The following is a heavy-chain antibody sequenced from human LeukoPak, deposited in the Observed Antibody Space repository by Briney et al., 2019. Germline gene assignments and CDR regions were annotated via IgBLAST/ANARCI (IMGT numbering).Heavy chain of an antibody. CDR2: INHSGST. D-gene: IGHD4-23*01. CDR3: ARGALTVVPDY. J-gene: IGHJ4*02. Sequence: PSETLSLTCAVYGGSFSGYYWSWIRQPPGKGLEWIGEINHSGSTNYNLSLKSRVTISVDTSKNQFSLKLSSVTAADTAVYYCARGALTVVPDYWGQGTLVTVSS. V-gene: IGHV4-34*01. CDR1: GGSFSGYY.